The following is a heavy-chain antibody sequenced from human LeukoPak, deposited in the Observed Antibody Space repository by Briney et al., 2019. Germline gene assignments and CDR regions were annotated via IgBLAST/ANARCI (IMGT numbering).Heavy chain of an antibody. D-gene: IGHD5-18*01. J-gene: IGHJ4*02. CDR1: GGSVSTYY. CDR2: IYYSKNT. CDR3: VSPRGFSYGYFDY. Sequence: PSETLSLTCTVSGGSVSTYYWSWIRQPPGKGLEWIGSIYYSKNTYYNPSLKSRVTISADTSKNQFSLTLGSVSATDTAVYYCVSPRGFSYGYFDYWGQGTLVTVSS. V-gene: IGHV4-59*05.